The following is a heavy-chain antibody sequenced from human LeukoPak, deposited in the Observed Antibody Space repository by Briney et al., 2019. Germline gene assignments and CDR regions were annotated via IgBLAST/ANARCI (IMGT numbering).Heavy chain of an antibody. CDR3: ARKTDNSFDY. Sequence: GESLKISCQVSGYSFSNYWIGWVRQMPGKGLEWMGMIFPSDSDTRYGPSFQGQVTISADKSISTAYLQWSSLKASDTAMYYCARKTDNSFDYWGQGTVVTVSS. CDR1: GYSFSNYW. J-gene: IGHJ4*02. V-gene: IGHV5-51*01. CDR2: IFPSDSDT. D-gene: IGHD5-24*01.